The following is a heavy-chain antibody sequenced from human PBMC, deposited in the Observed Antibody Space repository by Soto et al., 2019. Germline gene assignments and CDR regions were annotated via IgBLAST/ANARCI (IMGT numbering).Heavy chain of an antibody. J-gene: IGHJ4*02. Sequence: EVQLVESGGGLVQPGESLRISCAASGFTVSSNYMSWVRQAPGKGLEWVSVIYTGDSTYYADSVKGRFTISGDNSKNTLYLQMNSLRAEDTAVYYCARTGSGYFFYFDYWGQGTLVTVSS. CDR2: IYTGDST. CDR3: ARTGSGYFFYFDY. V-gene: IGHV3-66*01. D-gene: IGHD3-22*01. CDR1: GFTVSSNY.